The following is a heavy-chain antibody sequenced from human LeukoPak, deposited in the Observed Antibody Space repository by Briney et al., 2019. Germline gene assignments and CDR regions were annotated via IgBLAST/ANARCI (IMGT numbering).Heavy chain of an antibody. V-gene: IGHV3-30*02. Sequence: GGSLRLSCAASDITFSSYGMHWVRQAPGKGLEWVAFIRYDGSKEYYTDSVKGRFTISRDNSKDIVYLQMNSLRTDDTAVYYCAKDWEAYCGGDCYSAFDYWDQGILVTVSS. CDR2: IRYDGSKE. CDR3: AKDWEAYCGGDCYSAFDY. CDR1: DITFSSYG. J-gene: IGHJ4*02. D-gene: IGHD2-21*01.